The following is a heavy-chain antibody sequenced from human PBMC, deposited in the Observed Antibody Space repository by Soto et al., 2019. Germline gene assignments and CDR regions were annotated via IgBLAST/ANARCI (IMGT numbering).Heavy chain of an antibody. CDR1: GFTFSSYN. Sequence: EVQLVESGEGLVQPGGSLRLSCAASGFTFSSYNIHWIRQAPGKGLEFVSAISRSGDRTYYADSVKGRFTITRDNSKNTVWLQMGSLRAEDMAVYYCARARCSSGQCYYFDYWAGEPWSPSPQ. J-gene: IGHJ4*02. D-gene: IGHD2-15*01. CDR2: ISRSGDRT. V-gene: IGHV3-64*02. CDR3: ARARCSSGQCYYFDY.